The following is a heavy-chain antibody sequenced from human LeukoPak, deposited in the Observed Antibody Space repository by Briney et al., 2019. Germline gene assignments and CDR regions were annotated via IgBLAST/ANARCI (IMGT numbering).Heavy chain of an antibody. V-gene: IGHV3-33*01. CDR2: IWYDGSNK. CDR1: GFTFSSYG. D-gene: IGHD2-21*02. Sequence: PGGSLRLSCAASGFTFSSYGMHWVRQAPGKGLEWVAVIWYDGSNKYYADSVKGRFTISRDNSKNTLYLQMNSLRAEDTAVYYCARTRVVVTADDAFDIWGQGTMVTVSS. J-gene: IGHJ3*02. CDR3: ARTRVVVTADDAFDI.